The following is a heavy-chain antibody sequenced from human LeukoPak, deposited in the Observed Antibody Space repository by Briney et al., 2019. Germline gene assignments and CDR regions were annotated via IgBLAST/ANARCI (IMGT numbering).Heavy chain of an antibody. Sequence: SETLSLTCTVSGGSISSSSYYWGWIRQPPGKGLEWIGSIYYSGSTYYNPSLKSRVTISVDTSKNQFSLKLSSVTAADTAVYYCARIALWFGANDVDYWGQGTLVTVSS. J-gene: IGHJ4*02. V-gene: IGHV4-39*01. CDR3: ARIALWFGANDVDY. CDR2: IYYSGST. CDR1: GGSISSSSYY. D-gene: IGHD3-10*01.